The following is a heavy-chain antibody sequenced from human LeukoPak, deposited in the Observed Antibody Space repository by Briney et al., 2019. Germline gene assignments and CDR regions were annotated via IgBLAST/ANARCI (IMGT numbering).Heavy chain of an antibody. Sequence: SETLSLTCTVSGVSINSHYLSWIRQPPGKGLEWIGFIYDSGSANYRSSLESRVTMTLDTSKNQFSLKLNSVTAADTAVYYCARVLQNYYHLDVWGKGTTVTVSS. CDR2: IYDSGSA. V-gene: IGHV4-59*11. CDR1: GVSINSHY. CDR3: ARVLQNYYHLDV. D-gene: IGHD3-3*01. J-gene: IGHJ6*03.